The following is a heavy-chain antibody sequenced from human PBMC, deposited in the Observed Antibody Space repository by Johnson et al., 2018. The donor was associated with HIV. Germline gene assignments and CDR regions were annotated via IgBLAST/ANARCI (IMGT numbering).Heavy chain of an antibody. CDR1: GFTFSYYG. Sequence: VQLVESGGGVVQPGKSLRLSCAASGFTFSYYGMHWVRQAPGKGLEWVAVIWYDGSNKFYADSVKGRFTISRDNSKNTLYLQMNSLRAEDTAVYYCARDQRGGYSYGDAFDFWGQGTMVTVSS. CDR2: IWYDGSNK. D-gene: IGHD5-18*01. V-gene: IGHV3-33*01. J-gene: IGHJ3*01. CDR3: ARDQRGGYSYGDAFDF.